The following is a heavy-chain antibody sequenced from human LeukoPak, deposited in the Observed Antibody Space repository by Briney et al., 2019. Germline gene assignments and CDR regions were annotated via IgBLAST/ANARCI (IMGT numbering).Heavy chain of an antibody. J-gene: IGHJ4*02. CDR3: ARRARRYFDWLLWTHFDY. CDR1: GYSFTSYW. Sequence: GESLKISCKGSGYSFTSYWIGWVRQMPGKGLEWMGIIYPGDSDTRYSPSFQGQVTISADKSISTAYLQWSSLKASDTAMYYCARRARRYFDWLLWTHFDYWGQGTLVTVSS. V-gene: IGHV5-51*01. CDR2: IYPGDSDT. D-gene: IGHD3-9*01.